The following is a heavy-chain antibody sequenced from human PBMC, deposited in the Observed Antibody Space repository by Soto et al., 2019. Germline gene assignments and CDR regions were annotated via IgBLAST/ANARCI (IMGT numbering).Heavy chain of an antibody. V-gene: IGHV4-59*01. CDR2: IYYSGST. CDR1: GGSISSYY. Sequence: SETLSLTCTVSGGSISSYYWSWIRQPPGKGLEWIGYIYYSGSTNYNPSLKSRVTISVDTSKNQFSLKLSSVTAADTAVYYCARRHSSSWYGFRWFDPWVKGTLVTVS. D-gene: IGHD6-13*01. J-gene: IGHJ5*02. CDR3: ARRHSSSWYGFRWFDP.